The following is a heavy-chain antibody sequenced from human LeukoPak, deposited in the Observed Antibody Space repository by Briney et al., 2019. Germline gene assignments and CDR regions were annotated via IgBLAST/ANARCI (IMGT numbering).Heavy chain of an antibody. CDR2: VIAYNGNT. CDR3: ASQYYYDSTGYVD. D-gene: IGHD3-22*01. Sequence: ASVKVSCKASGYTYTSYGISWVRHAPGQGLEWMGWVIAYNGNTNYAQKLQGRVTMTTDTSPSKAYMELRSLRSDDTAVSYCASQYYYDSTGYVDWGQGTLVTVSS. J-gene: IGHJ4*02. V-gene: IGHV1-18*01. CDR1: GYTYTSYG.